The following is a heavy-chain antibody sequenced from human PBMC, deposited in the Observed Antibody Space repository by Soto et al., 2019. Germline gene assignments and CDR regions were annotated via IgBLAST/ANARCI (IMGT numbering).Heavy chain of an antibody. V-gene: IGHV4-4*02. CDR3: ASRDPGTSVDY. CDR2: IYRTGST. J-gene: IGHJ4*02. Sequence: QVQLQGSGPGLVKPSGTLSLTCAVSGASFTSNDWWTWVRQPPGRGLEWIGEIYRTGSTNYNPSLKSRVTISLDKSENQFPLKVTSLTAADTAVYYCASRDPGTSVDYWGQGTLVTVSS. CDR1: GASFTSNDW. D-gene: IGHD1-7*01.